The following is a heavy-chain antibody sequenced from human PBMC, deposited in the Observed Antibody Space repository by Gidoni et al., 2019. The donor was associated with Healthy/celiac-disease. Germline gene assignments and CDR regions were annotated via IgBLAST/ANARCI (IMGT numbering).Heavy chain of an antibody. CDR1: GFPFDDYA. Sequence: EVQLVESGGGLVQPGRSLRLSCAASGFPFDDYAMHWVRQAPGKGLEWVSGISWNSGSIGYADSVKGRFTISRDNAKNSLYLQMNSLRAEDTALYYCAKSLGRKDGMDVWGQGTTVTVSS. CDR3: AKSLGRKDGMDV. J-gene: IGHJ6*02. D-gene: IGHD7-27*01. V-gene: IGHV3-9*01. CDR2: ISWNSGSI.